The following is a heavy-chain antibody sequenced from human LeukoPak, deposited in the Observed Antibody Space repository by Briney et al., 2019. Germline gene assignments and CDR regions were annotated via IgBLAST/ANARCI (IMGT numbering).Heavy chain of an antibody. D-gene: IGHD3-16*01. Sequence: GGSLRLSCAASGFTFSSYWMSWVRQAPGKGLEWVANIKQDGSEKYYVDSVKGRFTISRDNAKNSLYLQMNSLRAEDTAVYYCSGGGRYGEFDHWGQGTLVTVSS. CDR1: GFTFSSYW. CDR3: SGGGRYGEFDH. J-gene: IGHJ4*02. CDR2: IKQDGSEK. V-gene: IGHV3-7*01.